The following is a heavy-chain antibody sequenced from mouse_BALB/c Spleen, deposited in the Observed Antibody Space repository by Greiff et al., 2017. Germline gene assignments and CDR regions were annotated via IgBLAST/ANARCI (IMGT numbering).Heavy chain of an antibody. D-gene: IGHD2-1*01. CDR2: ISSGGSYT. Sequence: EVQGVESGGGLVKPGGSLKLSCAASGFTFSSYTMSWVRQTPEKRLEWVATISSGGSYTYYPDSVKGRFTISRDNAKNTLYLQMSSLKSEDTAMYYCTRDYGNLWGQGTTLTVSS. J-gene: IGHJ2*01. CDR1: GFTFSSYT. V-gene: IGHV5-6-4*01. CDR3: TRDYGNL.